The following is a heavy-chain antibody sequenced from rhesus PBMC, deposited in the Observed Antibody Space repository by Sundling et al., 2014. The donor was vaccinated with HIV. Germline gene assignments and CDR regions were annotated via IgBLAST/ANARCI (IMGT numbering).Heavy chain of an antibody. CDR1: GGSISSSNW. CDR3: ARTGPWTGFYSFDY. D-gene: IGHD3-3*01. CDR2: ISGSGGST. Sequence: QVQLQESGPAVVKPSETLSLICAVSGGSISSSNWWSWIRQPPGKGLEWIGRISGSGGSTSDNPSLKSRVTISKDTSNNQFSLKLSSVTAADTAVYYCARTGPWTGFYSFDYWGQGVLVTVSS. V-gene: IGHV4-92*01. J-gene: IGHJ4*01.